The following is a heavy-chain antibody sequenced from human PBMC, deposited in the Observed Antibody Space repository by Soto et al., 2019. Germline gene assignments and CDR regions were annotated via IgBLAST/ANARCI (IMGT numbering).Heavy chain of an antibody. J-gene: IGHJ4*02. D-gene: IGHD2-21*02. V-gene: IGHV1-46*01. Sequence: QVQLVQSGAEVKKPGASVKVSCKASGDTFTDYYIHWVRQAPGQGLEWMGTVNPSGGHTTYAQHFLGRMPRTRDTSTSTLYRELASLTSEDTSIYFCARGGHVVVVTAALDYWGQGTLVTVSS. CDR3: ARGGHVVVVTAALDY. CDR2: VNPSGGHT. CDR1: GDTFTDYY.